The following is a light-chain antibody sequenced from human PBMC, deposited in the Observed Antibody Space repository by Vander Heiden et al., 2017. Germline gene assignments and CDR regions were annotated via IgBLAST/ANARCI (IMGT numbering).Light chain of an antibody. V-gene: IGKV1-39*01. CDR1: QNINSY. Sequence: DIQMTQSPSLSASVGDRVTITCRPSQNINSYLNWYQQRPGEVPKLLIYAAASLQSGVPSRFSGSGYGTDFTLTISRPRPEDFATYYCQQTDYTPHTFGQGTKLEIK. J-gene: IGKJ2*01. CDR2: AAA. CDR3: QQTDYTPHT.